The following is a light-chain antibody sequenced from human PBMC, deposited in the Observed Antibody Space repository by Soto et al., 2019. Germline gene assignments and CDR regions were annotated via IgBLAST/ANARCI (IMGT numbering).Light chain of an antibody. CDR1: SIDFGGYNY. CDR3: CSYAGSYTSYV. Sequence: QSVLTQPRSVSGSPGQSVTISCTGTSIDFGGYNYVSWYQHHPGKAPKLMIYNVSQRPSGVPDRFSGSRSGTTASLTISGLQAEDEADYYCCSYAGSYTSYVFGTGTKLTVL. V-gene: IGLV2-11*01. CDR2: NVS. J-gene: IGLJ1*01.